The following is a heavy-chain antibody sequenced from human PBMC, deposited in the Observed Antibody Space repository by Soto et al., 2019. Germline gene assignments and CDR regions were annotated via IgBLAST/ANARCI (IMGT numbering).Heavy chain of an antibody. Sequence: GGSLRLSCAASGFTFSDYYMSWIRQAPGKGLEWVSYISSSGSTIYYADSVKGRFTISRDNAKNSLYLQMNSLRAEDTAVYYCARDSGSYYSFLPTFDYWGQGTLVTVSS. CDR3: ARDSGSYYSFLPTFDY. CDR1: GFTFSDYY. CDR2: ISSSGSTI. D-gene: IGHD3-10*01. V-gene: IGHV3-11*01. J-gene: IGHJ4*02.